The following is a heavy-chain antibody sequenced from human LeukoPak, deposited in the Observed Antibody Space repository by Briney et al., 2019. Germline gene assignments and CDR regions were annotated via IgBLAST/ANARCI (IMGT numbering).Heavy chain of an antibody. V-gene: IGHV1-2*04. CDR1: GYTFTVYY. Sequence: ASVRVSCKATGYTFTVYYMHWGRQAPGQGLERMGWINPNSGGTNYAQKFQGWVTMTRATSISTAYMELSRLRSDDTAVYYCARGSSSWFGLELLANYYYYGMDVWGQGTTVTVSS. CDR3: ARGSSSWFGLELLANYYYYGMDV. J-gene: IGHJ6*02. D-gene: IGHD6-13*01. CDR2: INPNSGGT.